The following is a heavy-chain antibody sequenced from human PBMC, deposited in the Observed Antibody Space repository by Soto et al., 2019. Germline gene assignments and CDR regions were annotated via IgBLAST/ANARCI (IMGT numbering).Heavy chain of an antibody. V-gene: IGHV4-34*01. CDR1: GGSFSGYY. CDR2: INHSGST. J-gene: IGHJ4*02. D-gene: IGHD2-2*01. CDR3: ARGRGVEDIVVVPAATNGNYYFDY. Sequence: SETLSLTCAVYGGSFSGYYWSWIRQPPGKGLEWIGEINHSGSTNYNPSLKSRVTISVDTSKNQFSLKLSSVTAADTAVYYCARGRGVEDIVVVPAATNGNYYFDYWGQGTLVTVSS.